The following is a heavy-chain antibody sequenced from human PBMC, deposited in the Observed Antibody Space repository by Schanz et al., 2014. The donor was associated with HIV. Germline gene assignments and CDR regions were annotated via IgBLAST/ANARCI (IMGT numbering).Heavy chain of an antibody. V-gene: IGHV3-72*01. D-gene: IGHD3-22*01. CDR1: GFMFSDHY. J-gene: IGHJ4*02. CDR2: IGNEPNGYTA. Sequence: DVQLVESGGGLVQPGGSLSLSCAASGFMFSDHYMDWVRQAPGKGLEWVGRIGNEPNGYTAEYAASVKDRFTISRDDSRNSLYLQMSSLKTADTAVYYCARSYYFDKGYYFDYWGQGNLVTVSS. CDR3: ARSYYFDKGYYFDY.